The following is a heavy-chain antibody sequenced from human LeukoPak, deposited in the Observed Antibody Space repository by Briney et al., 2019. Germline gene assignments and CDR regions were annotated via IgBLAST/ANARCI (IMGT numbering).Heavy chain of an antibody. CDR2: ISTSSSYI. V-gene: IGHV3-21*01. D-gene: IGHD5-24*01. Sequence: GESLRLSCAASGFTFSTYSMSWVRQAPGKGLEWVSSISTSSSYIYYADSVKGRFTISRDNAKNSLSLQMNSLRAEDTAVYYCARERDGYTHYYCYYMDVWGKGTTVTISS. J-gene: IGHJ6*03. CDR3: ARERDGYTHYYCYYMDV. CDR1: GFTFSTYS.